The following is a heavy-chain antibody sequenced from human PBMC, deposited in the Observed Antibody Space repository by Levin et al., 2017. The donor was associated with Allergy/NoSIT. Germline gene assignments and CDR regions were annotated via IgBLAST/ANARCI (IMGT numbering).Heavy chain of an antibody. CDR3: ARQGAAPALSGGMDV. CDR2: IYPDDSNT. Sequence: GESLKISCKGSGYNFRTYWIAWVRQMPGKGLEWMGIIYPDDSNTMYSPSFQGQVTISADKSMNTAYLQWSSLKASDTALFYCARQGAAPALSGGMDVWGQGTTVTVS. CDR1: GYNFRTYW. J-gene: IGHJ6*02. D-gene: IGHD5/OR15-5a*01. V-gene: IGHV5-51*01.